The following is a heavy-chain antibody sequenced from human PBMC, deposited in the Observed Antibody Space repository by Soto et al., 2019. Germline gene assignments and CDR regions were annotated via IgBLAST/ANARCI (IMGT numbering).Heavy chain of an antibody. CDR1: GFTFSSYG. J-gene: IGHJ4*02. Sequence: PGGSLRLSCAASGFTFSSYGMHWVRQAPGKGLEWVAVISYDGSNKYYADSVKGRFTISRDNSKNTLYLQMNSLRAEDTAVYYCAKDGRYSSAIPHPENDYWGQGTLVTVSS. CDR2: ISYDGSNK. D-gene: IGHD6-25*01. V-gene: IGHV3-30*18. CDR3: AKDGRYSSAIPHPENDY.